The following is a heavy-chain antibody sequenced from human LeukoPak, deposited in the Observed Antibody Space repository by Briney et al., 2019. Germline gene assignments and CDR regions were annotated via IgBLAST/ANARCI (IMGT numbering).Heavy chain of an antibody. J-gene: IGHJ5*02. CDR1: GGSISSYY. V-gene: IGHV4-4*07. CDR2: IYTSGST. Sequence: SETLSLTCTVSGGSISSYYWSWIRQPAGKGLEWIGRIYTSGSTNYNPSLKSRVTMSVDTSKNQFSLKLSSVTAADTAVYYCARDFAGYYDSSGSRFDPWGQGTLATVSS. CDR3: ARDFAGYYDSSGSRFDP. D-gene: IGHD3-22*01.